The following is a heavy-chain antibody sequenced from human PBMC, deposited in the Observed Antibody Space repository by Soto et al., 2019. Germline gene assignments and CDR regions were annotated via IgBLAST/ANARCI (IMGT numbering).Heavy chain of an antibody. CDR2: IYHSGRT. Sequence: PSETLSLTCTVSGGSISNGYYYWSWVRQNPGKGLEWIGHIYHSGRTYYNPSLKSRVSISIDTSKNQLSLHLSSVTAADTAVYYCARWVEVSLDYFDSWGQGNPVTVSS. V-gene: IGHV4-31*03. D-gene: IGHD2-15*01. CDR3: ARWVEVSLDYFDS. CDR1: GGSISNGYYY. J-gene: IGHJ4*02.